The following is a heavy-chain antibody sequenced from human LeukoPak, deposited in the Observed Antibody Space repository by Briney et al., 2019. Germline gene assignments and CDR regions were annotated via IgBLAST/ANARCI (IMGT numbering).Heavy chain of an antibody. D-gene: IGHD2-2*01. CDR1: GSSISSGGYY. J-gene: IGHJ4*02. CDR2: IYHSGST. CDR3: ARVECSSTICRFDY. Sequence: SETLSLTCTVSGSSISSGGYYWSWIRQPPGKGLEWIGYIYHSGSTYYNPSLKSRVTISVDRSKNQFSLKLSSVTAADTAVYYCARVECSSTICRFDYWGQGTLVTVSS. V-gene: IGHV4-30-2*01.